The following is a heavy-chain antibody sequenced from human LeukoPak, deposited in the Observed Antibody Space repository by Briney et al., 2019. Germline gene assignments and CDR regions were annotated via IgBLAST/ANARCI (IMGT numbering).Heavy chain of an antibody. CDR2: INPKSGGT. CDR3: ARLGNQFDH. D-gene: IGHD7-27*01. Sequence: ASVKVSCKASGYSFTASYVHWVRQAPGRGLEWMGWINPKSGGTNYEQKFQGRVTMTRDTSISTAYMELSGLRSDDTAAYYCARLGNQFDHWGQGTLVTVSS. V-gene: IGHV1-2*02. CDR1: GYSFTASY. J-gene: IGHJ4*02.